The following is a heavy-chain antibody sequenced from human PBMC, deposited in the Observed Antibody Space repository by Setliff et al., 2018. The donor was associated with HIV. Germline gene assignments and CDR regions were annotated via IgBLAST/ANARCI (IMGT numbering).Heavy chain of an antibody. CDR3: ARDTGVNVAPDGRGYHTFDF. V-gene: IGHV4-38-2*02. J-gene: IGHJ3*01. D-gene: IGHD2-8*02. Sequence: SETLSLTCSVSGSSISSNSYWWAWIRQPPGKGLEYIGTIYHRGGTFNNPSLKSRVVMSVDTSKNQFSLKLTSVTAADTATYYWARDTGVNVAPDGRGYHTFDFWGRGTMVTVSS. CDR1: GSSISSNSY. CDR2: IYHRGGT.